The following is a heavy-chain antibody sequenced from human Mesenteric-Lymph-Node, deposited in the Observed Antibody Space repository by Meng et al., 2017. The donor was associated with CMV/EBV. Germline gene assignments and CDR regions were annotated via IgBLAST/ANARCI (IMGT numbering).Heavy chain of an antibody. J-gene: IGHJ4*02. CDR2: NHHSGST. CDR3: AREWYYYDSSGYWVS. D-gene: IGHD3-22*01. CDR1: GYSISSGYY. V-gene: IGHV4-38-2*02. Sequence: GSLRLSCTVSGYSISSGYYWGWIRQPPGRGLEWIGSNHHSGSTYHNPSLKSRVTISVDTSKNQFSLKLSSVTAADTAVYYCAREWYYYDSSGYWVSWGQGTLVTVSS.